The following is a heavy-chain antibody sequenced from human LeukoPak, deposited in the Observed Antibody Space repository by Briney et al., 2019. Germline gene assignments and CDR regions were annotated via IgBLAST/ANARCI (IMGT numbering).Heavy chain of an antibody. D-gene: IGHD2-2*01. Sequence: GGSLRLSCAASGFTFSSYWMSWVRQAPGKGLEWVAKIKQDGSEKYYMDSVKGRFTISRDNAKNSLYLQMNSLRAEDTAVYYCARYYCTSTTCYLFDYWGQGTLVTVSS. J-gene: IGHJ4*02. V-gene: IGHV3-7*03. CDR2: IKQDGSEK. CDR3: ARYYCTSTTCYLFDY. CDR1: GFTFSSYW.